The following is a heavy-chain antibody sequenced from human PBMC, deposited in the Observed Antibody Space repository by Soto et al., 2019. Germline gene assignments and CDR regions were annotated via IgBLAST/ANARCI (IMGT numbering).Heavy chain of an antibody. V-gene: IGHV3-33*01. CDR2: IWYDGSNK. D-gene: IGHD2-15*01. CDR3: ARDHSPLFDY. CDR1: GFTFSSYG. J-gene: IGHJ4*02. Sequence: QVQLVESGGGVVQPGRSLRLSCAASGFTFSSYGMHWVRQAPGKGLEWVAVIWYDGSNKYYADSVKDRFTISRDNSKNTLYLQMNSLRAEDTAVYYCARDHSPLFDYWGQGTLVTVSS.